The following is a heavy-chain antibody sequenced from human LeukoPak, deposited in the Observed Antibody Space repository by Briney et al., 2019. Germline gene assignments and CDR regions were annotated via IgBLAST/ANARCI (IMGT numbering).Heavy chain of an antibody. CDR1: GFTFNSYA. CDR3: GKTTVGYSSGRYPGWPVDY. J-gene: IGHJ4*02. D-gene: IGHD2-15*01. V-gene: IGHV3-23*01. CDR2: IFGNGGSP. Sequence: GGSLRLSCAASGFTFNSYAMYWVRQAPGKGLEWISGIFGNGGSPHYADSVKGRFTISRDNSQEIVYLQLDSLRVEDTALYYCGKTTVGYSSGRYPGWPVDYWGQGALVTVSS.